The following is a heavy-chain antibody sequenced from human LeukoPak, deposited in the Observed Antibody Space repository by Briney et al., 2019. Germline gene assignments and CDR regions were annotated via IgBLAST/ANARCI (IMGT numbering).Heavy chain of an antibody. CDR2: IYAGGNT. D-gene: IGHD2-15*01. V-gene: IGHV3-53*01. CDR3: AKAPGRVAATLDY. Sequence: GGSLRLSCAASGFIVSSIYMNWVRQAPGKGLEWVSVIYAGGNTYYADSVKGRFTISRDNSKNTLYLQMNSLRAEDTAVYYCAKAPGRVAATLDYWGQGTLVTVSS. J-gene: IGHJ4*02. CDR1: GFIVSSIY.